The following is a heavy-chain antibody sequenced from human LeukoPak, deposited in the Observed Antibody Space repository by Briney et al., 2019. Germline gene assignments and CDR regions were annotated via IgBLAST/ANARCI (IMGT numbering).Heavy chain of an antibody. J-gene: IGHJ5*02. CDR1: GGTFSSYA. V-gene: IGHV1-69*01. D-gene: IGHD3-22*01. CDR2: IIPIFGTA. CDR3: ARDGYDSSGYFNWFDP. Sequence: ASVKVSCKASGGTFSSYAISWVRQAPGQGLEWMGGIIPIFGTANYAQKFQGRVTITADESTSTAYMELSSLRSEDTAVYYCARDGYDSSGYFNWFDPWGQGTLVTVSS.